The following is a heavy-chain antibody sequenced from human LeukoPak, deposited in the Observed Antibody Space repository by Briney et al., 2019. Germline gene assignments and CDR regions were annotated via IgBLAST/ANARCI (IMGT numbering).Heavy chain of an antibody. CDR3: ARGPGVAWYFDL. D-gene: IGHD2-15*01. Sequence: PGGSLRLSCAASGFTFDDYGMSWVRQAPGKGLEWIGEINHSGSTNYNPSLRSRVTISRDTSNNQFSLKLSSVTAADTAVYYCARGPGVAWYFDLWGRGTLVTVSS. J-gene: IGHJ2*01. CDR1: GFTFDDYG. CDR2: INHSGST. V-gene: IGHV4-34*01.